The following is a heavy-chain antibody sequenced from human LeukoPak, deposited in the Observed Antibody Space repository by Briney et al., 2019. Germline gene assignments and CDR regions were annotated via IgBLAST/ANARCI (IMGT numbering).Heavy chain of an antibody. Sequence: GGSLRLSCAASGFTFSSYGMHWVRQAPGKGLEWVAVISYDGSNKYYADPVKGRFTISRDNSKNTLYLQMNSLRAEDTAVYYCASLYSSSSGTIDYWGQGTLVTVSS. CDR1: GFTFSSYG. D-gene: IGHD6-6*01. J-gene: IGHJ4*02. CDR2: ISYDGSNK. CDR3: ASLYSSSSGTIDY. V-gene: IGHV3-30*03.